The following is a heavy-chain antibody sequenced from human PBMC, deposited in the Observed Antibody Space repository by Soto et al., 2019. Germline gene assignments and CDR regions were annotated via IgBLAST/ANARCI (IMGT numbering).Heavy chain of an antibody. Sequence: EVQLLESGGGLVQPGGSLRLSCAASGFTFSSHGMNWVRQAPGKGLEWVSTVGSTGAVTSYADSVKGRFTISRDNTKNTVYLQMNGLRAEDTAIYYCAKPFGTMWYCYYYMDVWGKGTTVTVSS. D-gene: IGHD1-1*01. CDR1: GFTFSSHG. J-gene: IGHJ6*03. CDR2: VGSTGAVT. V-gene: IGHV3-23*01. CDR3: AKPFGTMWYCYYYMDV.